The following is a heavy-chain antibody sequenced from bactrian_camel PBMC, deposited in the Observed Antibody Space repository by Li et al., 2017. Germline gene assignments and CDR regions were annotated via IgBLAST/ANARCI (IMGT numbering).Heavy chain of an antibody. Sequence: QLVESGGGSVQAGGSLRLSCAASGYPYSDLCMGWFHQVPGKEREGLAALDSDGRMQYSNSAKGRFTISKDKDKKILYLQMNNLKPEDTAMYYCAADIFVGVLRNSWRRLAPEDFAHWGQGTQVTVS. D-gene: IGHD1*01. CDR3: AADIFVGVLRNSWRRLAPEDFAH. V-gene: IGHV3S9*01. J-gene: IGHJ4*01. CDR1: GYPYSDLC. CDR2: LDSDGRM.